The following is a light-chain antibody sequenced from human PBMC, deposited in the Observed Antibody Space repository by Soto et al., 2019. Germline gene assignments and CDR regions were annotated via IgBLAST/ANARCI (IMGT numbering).Light chain of an antibody. J-gene: IGLJ2*01. V-gene: IGLV2-8*01. CDR1: SSDVGGYNY. CDR3: SSYVGSNNLV. Sequence: QSALTQTPSASGSPGQSVTISCTGTSSDVGGYNYVSWYQQHPGKAPKLMIYEVTKRPSGVPDRFSGSKSGNTASLTVSGLQDEDEADYYCSSYVGSNNLVFGGGTQLTVL. CDR2: EVT.